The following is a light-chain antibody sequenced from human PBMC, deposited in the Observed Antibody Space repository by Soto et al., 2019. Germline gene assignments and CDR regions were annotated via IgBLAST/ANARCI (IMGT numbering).Light chain of an antibody. Sequence: QSALTQPPSASGSPGQSVTISCTGTSSDVGGYNFVSWYQHHPGKAPKLLIYEVTKRPSGVPDRFSGSKSGYTASLTVSGLQAEEEADYYCSSYAGSTNYVFGTGTKVTVL. CDR3: SSYAGSTNYV. V-gene: IGLV2-8*01. CDR2: EVT. J-gene: IGLJ1*01. CDR1: SSDVGGYNF.